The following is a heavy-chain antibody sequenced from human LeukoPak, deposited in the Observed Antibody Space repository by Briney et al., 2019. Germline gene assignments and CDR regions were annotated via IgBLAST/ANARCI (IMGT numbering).Heavy chain of an antibody. V-gene: IGHV1-2*02. CDR3: ARERSSSWENWFDP. Sequence: ASVKVSCKASGYTFTGYYMHWVRQAPGQGLEWMGWINPNSGGTNYAQKFQGRVTMTRDTSISTAYMELSRLRSDDTAVHYCARERSSSWENWFDPWGQGTLVTVSS. CDR2: INPNSGGT. J-gene: IGHJ5*02. D-gene: IGHD6-13*01. CDR1: GYTFTGYY.